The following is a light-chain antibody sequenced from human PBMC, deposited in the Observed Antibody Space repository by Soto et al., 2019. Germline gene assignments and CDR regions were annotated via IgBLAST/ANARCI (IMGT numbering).Light chain of an antibody. Sequence: ETVMTQSPATLSVSPGERATLSCRASESVSSYLAWYQQKPGQAPRLLISGASARATGVPARFSGSGSGTESTLIISSLQPEDFAVYYCHQYLNWPQAFGQGTKVEIK. V-gene: IGKV3-15*01. CDR2: GAS. CDR3: HQYLNWPQA. CDR1: ESVSSY. J-gene: IGKJ1*01.